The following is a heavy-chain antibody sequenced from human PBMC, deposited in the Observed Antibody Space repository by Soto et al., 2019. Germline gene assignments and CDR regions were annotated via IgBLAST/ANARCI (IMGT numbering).Heavy chain of an antibody. CDR1: NGSFSDYF. CDR2: IKESGFA. D-gene: IGHD6-19*01. V-gene: IGHV4-34*01. J-gene: IGHJ4*02. Sequence: QVHLQQWGAGLLKPSETLSLTCGVYNGSFSDYFWNWIRQPPGKGLEWIGEIKESGFATYNPSLKRRVTMSVDTANNQFSLKVTSVTAAVTAVYYCARGKSSGPLYYFDTWGQGTLVTVSS. CDR3: ARGKSSGPLYYFDT.